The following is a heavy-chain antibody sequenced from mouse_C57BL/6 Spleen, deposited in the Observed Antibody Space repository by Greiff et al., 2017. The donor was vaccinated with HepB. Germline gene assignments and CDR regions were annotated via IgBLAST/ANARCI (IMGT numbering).Heavy chain of an antibody. CDR3: ARRGNDYGFAY. V-gene: IGHV1-55*01. CDR2: IYPGSGST. Sequence: QVHVKQPGAELVKPGASVKMSCKASGYTFTSYWITWVKQRPGQGLEWIGDIYPGSGSTNYNEKFKSKATLTVDTSSSTAYMQLSSLTSEDSAVYYCARRGNDYGFAYWGQGTLVTVSA. D-gene: IGHD2-4*01. J-gene: IGHJ3*01. CDR1: GYTFTSYW.